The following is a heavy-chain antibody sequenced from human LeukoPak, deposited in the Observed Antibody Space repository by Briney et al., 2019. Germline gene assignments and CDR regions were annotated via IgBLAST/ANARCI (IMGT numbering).Heavy chain of an antibody. D-gene: IGHD3-10*01. V-gene: IGHV3-21*01. Sequence: PGGSLRLSCAASGFTLSDYSMNWVRQAPGKGLEWVSSISSSSSYIFYADSVKGRFTISRDNAKKSLYLLMSSLRVEDTAVYYCAKDAASMVRGVIPAGFDYWGQGTLVTVSS. CDR3: AKDAASMVRGVIPAGFDY. CDR2: ISSSSSYI. J-gene: IGHJ4*02. CDR1: GFTLSDYS.